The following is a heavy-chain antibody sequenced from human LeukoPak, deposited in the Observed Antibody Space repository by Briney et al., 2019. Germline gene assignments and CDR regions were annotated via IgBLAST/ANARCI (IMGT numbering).Heavy chain of an antibody. CDR2: IYSGGST. CDR1: GFTVSSNY. D-gene: IGHD1-1*01. CDR3: ARDRLEGGETFDS. V-gene: IGHV3-66*02. J-gene: IGHJ4*02. Sequence: GGSLRLSCAASGFTVSSNYMSWVRQAPGKGLEWVSVIYSGGSTYYADSVKGRFTISRDNSKNTLYLQMNSLRAEDTAVYFCARDRLEGGETFDSWGQGTLVTVSS.